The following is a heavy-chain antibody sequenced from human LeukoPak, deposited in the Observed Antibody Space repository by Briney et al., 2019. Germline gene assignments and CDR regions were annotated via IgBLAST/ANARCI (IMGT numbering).Heavy chain of an antibody. CDR2: IYPGDSDT. CDR3: ARPSSGLFDY. V-gene: IGHV5-51*01. CDR1: GYRFTNYL. Sequence: GEPIKISSKGSGYRFTNYLHGGGRPLAGEGLELLGIIYPGDSDTRYSPSFQGQVTTSADKSISTAYLQWSSLKASDTAMYYCARPSSGLFDYWGQGTLVTVSS. J-gene: IGHJ4*02. D-gene: IGHD6-19*01.